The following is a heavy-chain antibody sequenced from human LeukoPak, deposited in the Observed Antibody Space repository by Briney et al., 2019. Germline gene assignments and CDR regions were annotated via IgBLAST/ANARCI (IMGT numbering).Heavy chain of an antibody. CDR2: IYISGTT. Sequence: NTSETLSLTCTVSGGSINDYYWNWIRQPAGKTLEWIGRIYISGTTHYNPSLKSRVTMSVDASKNQFSLKLRSVTAADTAVYFCARDPFKSSFDSWGQGSLVT. J-gene: IGHJ4*02. CDR1: GGSINDYY. D-gene: IGHD3-10*01. CDR3: ARDPFKSSFDS. V-gene: IGHV4-4*07.